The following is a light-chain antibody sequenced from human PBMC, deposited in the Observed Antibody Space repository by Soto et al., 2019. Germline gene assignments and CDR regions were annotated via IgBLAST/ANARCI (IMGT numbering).Light chain of an antibody. J-gene: IGKJ2*02. CDR3: QQYHSFSCT. CDR1: QSITYW. CDR2: DVF. Sequence: DIQMTQSPSSLSVSVGDRVTITCRASQSITYWLAWYQQKPGRAPKLLIYDVFNLQSGVPSRFSGSGSGTEFTLTISSLHPDDSATYYCQQYHSFSCTFGQGTKVDIK. V-gene: IGKV1-5*01.